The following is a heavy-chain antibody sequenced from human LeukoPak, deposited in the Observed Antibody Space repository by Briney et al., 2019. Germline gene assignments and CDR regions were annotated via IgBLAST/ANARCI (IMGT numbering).Heavy chain of an antibody. CDR3: ARRGGRGESNDGCSYYYYYGMDV. CDR2: IIPIFGTA. V-gene: IGHV1-69*13. D-gene: IGHD5-24*01. CDR1: GGTFSSYA. J-gene: IGHJ6*02. Sequence: SVKVSCKASGGTFSSYAISWVRQAPGQGLEWMGGIIPIFGTANYAQKFQGRVTITADESTSTAYMELSSLRSEDTAVYYCARRGGRGESNDGCSYYYYYGMDVWGQGTTVTVSS.